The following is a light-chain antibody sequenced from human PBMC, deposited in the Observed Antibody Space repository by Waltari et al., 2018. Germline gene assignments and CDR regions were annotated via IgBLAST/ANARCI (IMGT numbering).Light chain of an antibody. Sequence: QSALTQPASVSGSPGQSITISCSGTSSDIGAYNYVSWCQQHPGKAPKLIIFEVSNRPAGVSNRCSGSKSGNTASLTISGLQAEDEAHYYCSSYTSRNTWVFGGGTKLTVL. V-gene: IGLV2-14*01. CDR2: EVS. CDR1: SSDIGAYNY. CDR3: SSYTSRNTWV. J-gene: IGLJ3*02.